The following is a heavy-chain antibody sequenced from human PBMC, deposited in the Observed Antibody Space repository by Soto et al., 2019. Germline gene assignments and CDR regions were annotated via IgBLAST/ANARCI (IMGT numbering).Heavy chain of an antibody. D-gene: IGHD3-22*01. V-gene: IGHV3-23*01. CDR2: ISSTGGST. CDR3: ANASSSRWLFYY. Sequence: RGSLRLSCAAFGFIFSQYSMNLVRQAPGKGLEWVSSISSTGGSTYYADSVKGRFTISRDNSKNTLYLQMNSLRAEDTAVYYCANASSSRWLFYYSGQGTLVT. CDR1: GFIFSQYS. J-gene: IGHJ4*02.